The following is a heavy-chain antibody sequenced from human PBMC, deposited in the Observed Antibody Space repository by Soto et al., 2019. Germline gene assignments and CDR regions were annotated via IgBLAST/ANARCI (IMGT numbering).Heavy chain of an antibody. D-gene: IGHD6-13*01. Sequence: GGSLRLSCSASGFTFSSYAMHWVRQAPGKGLEYLSGINSNGGSTYFADSVKGRFTISRDNSNNTLSLQMSSLRAEDTAVYFCVRAAQKDYYYGMDVWSQGTTVTVSS. CDR3: VRAAQKDYYYGMDV. V-gene: IGHV3-64D*06. CDR1: GFTFSSYA. J-gene: IGHJ6*02. CDR2: INSNGGST.